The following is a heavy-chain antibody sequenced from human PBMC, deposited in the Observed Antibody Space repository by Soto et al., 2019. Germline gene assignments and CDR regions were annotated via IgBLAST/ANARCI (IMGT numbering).Heavy chain of an antibody. D-gene: IGHD3-10*01. V-gene: IGHV4-61*01. CDR3: ARGVGFGYYYYHMDL. CDR2: IYYSGSA. J-gene: IGHJ6*02. Sequence: ASETLSLTCTVSGDSVTSVSDCWSWIRQPPGKGLEWIGYIYYSGSADYNPSLGSRVTISIDTSKNQFSLKLTSVTAADTAVYYCARGVGFGYYYYHMDLWGQGTTVTVSS. CDR1: GDSVTSVSDC.